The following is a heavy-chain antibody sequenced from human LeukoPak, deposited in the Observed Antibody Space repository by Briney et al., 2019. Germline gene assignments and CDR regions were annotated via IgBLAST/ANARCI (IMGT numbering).Heavy chain of an antibody. D-gene: IGHD3-3*01. CDR1: GGSISSHY. CDR3: ARASSILEWLPPFFDY. J-gene: IGHJ4*02. V-gene: IGHV4-59*11. CDR2: IYYSGST. Sequence: SETLSLTCTVSGGSISSHYWSWIRQPPGKGLEWIGYIYYSGSTNYNPSLKSRVTISVDTSKSQFSLKLSSVTAADTAVYYCARASSILEWLPPFFDYWGQGTLVTVSS.